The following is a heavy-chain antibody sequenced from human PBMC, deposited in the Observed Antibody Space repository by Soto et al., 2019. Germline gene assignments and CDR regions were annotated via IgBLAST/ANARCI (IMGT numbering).Heavy chain of an antibody. J-gene: IGHJ5*02. CDR3: AKDKRDSSSWYFWFDP. CDR1: GFTFSSYG. D-gene: IGHD6-13*01. Sequence: VGSLRLSCAASGFTFSSYGMHWVRQAPGKGLEWVAVISYDGSNKYYADSVKGRFTISRDNSKNTLYLQMNSLRAEDTAVYYCAKDKRDSSSWYFWFDPWGQGTLVTVSS. V-gene: IGHV3-30*18. CDR2: ISYDGSNK.